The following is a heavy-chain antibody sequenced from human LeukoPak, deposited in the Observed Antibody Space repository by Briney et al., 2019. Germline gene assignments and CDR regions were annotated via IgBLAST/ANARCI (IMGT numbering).Heavy chain of an antibody. D-gene: IGHD2-15*01. Sequence: PSETLSLTCTVSGGSNSSYYWSWIRQPAGKGLEWIGRIYTSGSTNYNPSLKSRVTMSVDTSKNQFSLKLSSVTAADTAVYYCARACGGSCYPRPYYYYMDVWGKGTTVTVSS. CDR2: IYTSGST. J-gene: IGHJ6*03. V-gene: IGHV4-4*07. CDR3: ARACGGSCYPRPYYYYMDV. CDR1: GGSNSSYY.